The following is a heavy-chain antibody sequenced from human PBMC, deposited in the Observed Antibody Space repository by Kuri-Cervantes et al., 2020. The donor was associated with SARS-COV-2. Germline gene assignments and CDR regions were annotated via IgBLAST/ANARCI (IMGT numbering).Heavy chain of an antibody. D-gene: IGHD3-3*01. J-gene: IGHJ5*02. Sequence: GESLKISCAASGFTFSSYGMHWVRQAPGKGLEWVAVIWYGGSNKYYADSVKGRFTISRDNAKNSLYLQMNSLRAEDTALYYCAREGHYDFWSGYYEGYWFDPWGQGTLVTVSS. V-gene: IGHV3-33*08. CDR3: AREGHYDFWSGYYEGYWFDP. CDR2: IWYGGSNK. CDR1: GFTFSSYG.